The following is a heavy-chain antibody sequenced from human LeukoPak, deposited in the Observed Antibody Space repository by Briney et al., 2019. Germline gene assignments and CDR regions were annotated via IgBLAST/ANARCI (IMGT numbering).Heavy chain of an antibody. CDR1: GGSFSGYY. D-gene: IGHD3-22*01. CDR2: INHSGST. CDR3: TRHNYYEDGFDY. J-gene: IGHJ4*02. V-gene: IGHV4-34*01. Sequence: SETLSLTCAVYGGSFSGYYWSWIRQPPGKGLEWIGEINHSGSTNYNPSLKSRVTISVDTSKNQFSLKLSSVTAEDTAVYYCTRHNYYEDGFDYWGQGTLVTVSS.